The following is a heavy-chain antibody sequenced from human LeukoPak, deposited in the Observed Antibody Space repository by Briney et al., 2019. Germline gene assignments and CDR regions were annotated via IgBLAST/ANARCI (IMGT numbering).Heavy chain of an antibody. D-gene: IGHD2-8*02. CDR2: IKPNNGGT. J-gene: IGHJ4*02. CDR3: AREAGGVSDY. Sequence: GASVKVSCKASGYIFSDYYVHWVPQAPGQGLEWMAWIKPNNGGTTFAQKFQGRVTLTRDTSISTAYMQLSGLRSEDTAMYYCAREAGGVSDYWGQGTLVTVSS. CDR1: GYIFSDYY. V-gene: IGHV1-2*02.